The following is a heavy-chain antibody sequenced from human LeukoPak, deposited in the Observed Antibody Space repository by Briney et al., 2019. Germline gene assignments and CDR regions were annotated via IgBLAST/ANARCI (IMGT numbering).Heavy chain of an antibody. D-gene: IGHD2-15*01. CDR3: ARVRGYCSGGSCYQDAFDI. CDR2: INPNSGGT. J-gene: IGHJ3*02. Sequence: ASVKVSCKASGYTFTGYYMHWVRQAPGHGLEWMGWINPNSGGTNYAQKFQGRVTMTRDTSISTAYMELSRLRSDDTAVYYCARVRGYCSGGSCYQDAFDIWGQGTMVTVSS. CDR1: GYTFTGYY. V-gene: IGHV1-2*02.